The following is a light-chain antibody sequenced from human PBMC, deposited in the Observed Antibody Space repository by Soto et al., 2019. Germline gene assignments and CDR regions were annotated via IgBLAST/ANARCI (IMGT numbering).Light chain of an antibody. CDR3: QQYNNWPWT. Sequence: EIVMTQSPATLSVSSGERATLSCTASQSISSRLAWYQQKPGQAPRLLISGASTTSTGIPARFSGSGSGTEFTLTISSLQSEDFAVYYYQQYNNWPWTFGQGTNVEIK. J-gene: IGKJ1*01. V-gene: IGKV3-15*01. CDR1: QSISSR. CDR2: GAS.